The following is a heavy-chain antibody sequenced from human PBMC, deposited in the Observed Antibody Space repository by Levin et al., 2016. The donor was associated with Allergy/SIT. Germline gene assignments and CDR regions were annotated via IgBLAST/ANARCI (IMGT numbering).Heavy chain of an antibody. J-gene: IGHJ4*02. CDR3: ASLSSWYAFDY. CDR2: IFYSGST. V-gene: IGHV4-61*01. CDR1: GGSVSTGSYY. D-gene: IGHD6-13*01. Sequence: SETLSLTCTVSGGSVSTGSYYWSWIRQPPGKGLEWIGYIFYSGSTNYNPSLKSRVTISLDTSKNQFSLKLNSVTAADTAVYYCASLSSWYAFDYWGQGTLVTVSS.